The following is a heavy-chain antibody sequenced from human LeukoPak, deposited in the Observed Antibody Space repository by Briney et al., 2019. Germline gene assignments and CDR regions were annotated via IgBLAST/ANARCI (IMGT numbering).Heavy chain of an antibody. CDR3: ARDKDEAFDI. CDR2: IYSSGST. J-gene: IGHJ3*02. Sequence: SETLSLTCTVSGGSISSNFWSSIRQPAGKGLEWIGRIYSSGSTYYNPSLKSRVTMSVDTSKNQFSLKLSSVTAADTAIYYCARDKDEAFDIWGHGTMVTVSS. V-gene: IGHV4-4*07. CDR1: GGSISSNF.